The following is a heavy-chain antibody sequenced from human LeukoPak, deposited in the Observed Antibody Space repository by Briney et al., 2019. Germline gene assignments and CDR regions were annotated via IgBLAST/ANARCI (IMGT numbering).Heavy chain of an antibody. CDR2: IFYSGTA. D-gene: IGHD4-17*01. Sequence: PSETLSLTCTVSGGSISSSTYYWGWIRQPPGKQLEWIGSIFYSGTAYYNPSFKSRVSMSVDTSKSQFSLDLSSVTAADTALYYCARHATVTSFTFAYWGQGILATVSS. J-gene: IGHJ4*02. V-gene: IGHV4-39*01. CDR1: GGSISSSTYY. CDR3: ARHATVTSFTFAY.